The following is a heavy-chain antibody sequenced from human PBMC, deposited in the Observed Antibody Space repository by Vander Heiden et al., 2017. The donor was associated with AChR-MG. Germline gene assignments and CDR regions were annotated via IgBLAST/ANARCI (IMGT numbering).Heavy chain of an antibody. J-gene: IGHJ5*02. CDR1: GFTFSSYA. CDR3: AKDPTSGPDSP. Sequence: EVQLLESGGGLVQPGGSLRLSCPASGFTFSSYAMSWVGQGPGKGLEWVSAITGSGGRTHYANSVKGRFTISRDNSKNTLYLQMNSLRAEDTAVYYCAKDPTSGPDSPWGQGTLVTVSS. V-gene: IGHV3-23*01. CDR2: ITGSGGRT. D-gene: IGHD1-26*01.